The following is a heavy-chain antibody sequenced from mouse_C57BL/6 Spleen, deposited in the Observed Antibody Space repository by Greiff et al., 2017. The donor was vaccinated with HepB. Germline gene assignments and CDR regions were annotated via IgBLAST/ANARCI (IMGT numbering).Heavy chain of an antibody. J-gene: IGHJ3*01. V-gene: IGHV5-6*01. CDR1: GFTFSSYG. D-gene: IGHD1-1*01. Sequence: EVKLMESGGDLVKPGGSLKLSCAASGFTFSSYGMSWVRQTPDKRLEWVATISSGGSYTYYPDNVKGRFTISRDNAKNTLYLQMSSLKSEDTAMYYCSRIITTVVATGPFAYWGQGTLVTVSA. CDR2: ISSGGSYT. CDR3: SRIITTVVATGPFAY.